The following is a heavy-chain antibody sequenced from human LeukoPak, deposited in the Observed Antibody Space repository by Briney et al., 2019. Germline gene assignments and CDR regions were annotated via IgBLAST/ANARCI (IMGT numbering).Heavy chain of an antibody. Sequence: ASETLSLTCTVSGGSISSYYWSWIRQPPGKGLEWIGYIYYSGSTNYNPSLKSRVTISVDTSKNQFSLKLSSVTAADTAVYYCARVSYYGSGSSYYFDYWGQGTLATVSS. V-gene: IGHV4-59*01. J-gene: IGHJ4*02. CDR3: ARVSYYGSGSSYYFDY. CDR1: GGSISSYY. CDR2: IYYSGST. D-gene: IGHD3-10*01.